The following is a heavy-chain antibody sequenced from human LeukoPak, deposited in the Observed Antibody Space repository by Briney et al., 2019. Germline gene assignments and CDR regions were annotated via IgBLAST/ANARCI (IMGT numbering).Heavy chain of an antibody. CDR3: AADLSGSQHYYGMDV. D-gene: IGHD3-10*01. V-gene: IGHV3-21*01. J-gene: IGHJ6*02. CDR2: ISSSSSYI. Sequence: GGSLRLSCAASGFTFSSYSMNWVRQAPGKGLEWVSSISSSSSYIYYADSVKGRFTISRDNAKNSLYLQMNSLRAEDTAVYYCAADLSGSQHYYGMDVGGQGTTVTVSS. CDR1: GFTFSSYS.